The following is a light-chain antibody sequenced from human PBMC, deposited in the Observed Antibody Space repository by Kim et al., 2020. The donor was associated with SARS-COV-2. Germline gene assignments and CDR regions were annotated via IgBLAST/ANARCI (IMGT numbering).Light chain of an antibody. Sequence: SYELTQPPSVSVSPGQTARITCSGDALPKQYAYWYQQKPGQAPVVLIYKDTERPSGIPERFSGSSSGTTVTLTISGVQAEDEADYYCLSADSSDSWVFGGGTKLTVL. CDR3: LSADSSDSWV. J-gene: IGLJ3*02. CDR2: KDT. V-gene: IGLV3-25*03. CDR1: ALPKQY.